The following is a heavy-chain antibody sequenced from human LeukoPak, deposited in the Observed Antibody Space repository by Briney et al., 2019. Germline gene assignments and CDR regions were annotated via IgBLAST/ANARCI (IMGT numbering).Heavy chain of an antibody. J-gene: IGHJ6*02. CDR1: GGSISSYY. V-gene: IGHV4-59*01. CDR3: ARETYYYGMDV. CDR2: VFYSGST. Sequence: SETLSLTCTVSGGSISSYYWSWIRQPPGKGLEWIGYVFYSGSTNYNPSLKSRVTISVDTSKNQFSLKLSSVTAADTAVYYCARETYYYGMDVWGQGTTVTVSS.